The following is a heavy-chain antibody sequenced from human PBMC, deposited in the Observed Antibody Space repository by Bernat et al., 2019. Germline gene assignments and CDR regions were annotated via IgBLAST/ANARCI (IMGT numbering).Heavy chain of an antibody. CDR1: GGSISSYY. CDR3: ARSRQPKGFDWLGGDDFDI. D-gene: IGHD3-9*01. Sequence: QVQLQESGPGLVKPSETLSLTCTVSGGSISSYYWSWIRQPPGKGLEWIGYIYYSGSTNYNPSLKSRVTISVDTYKNQFSLKMSSVTAADTAVYYCARSRQPKGFDWLGGDDFDIWGQGTMVTVSS. J-gene: IGHJ3*02. V-gene: IGHV4-59*01. CDR2: IYYSGST.